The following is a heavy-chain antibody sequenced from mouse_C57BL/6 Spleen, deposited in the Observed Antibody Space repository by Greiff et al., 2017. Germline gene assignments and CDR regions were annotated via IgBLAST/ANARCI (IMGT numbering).Heavy chain of an antibody. CDR1: GFTFSDYY. V-gene: IGHV5-16*01. Sequence: EVKLMESEGGLVQPGSSMKLSCTASGFTFSDYYMAWVRQVPEKGLEWVANINYDGSSTYYLDSLKSRFIISRDNAKNILYLQMSSLKSEDTATYYCARVYDGYYEVWGTGTTVTVSS. CDR3: ARVYDGYYEV. CDR2: INYDGSST. D-gene: IGHD2-3*01. J-gene: IGHJ1*03.